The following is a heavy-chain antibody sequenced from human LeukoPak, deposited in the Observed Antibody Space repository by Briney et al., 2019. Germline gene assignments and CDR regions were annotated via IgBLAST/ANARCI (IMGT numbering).Heavy chain of an antibody. CDR1: GGSISSHY. CDR2: ISYSGSN. D-gene: IGHD6-19*01. J-gene: IGHJ3*02. Sequence: SETLSLTCTVSGGSISSHYWGWIRQPPGKGLEWIGYISYSGSNNYNPSLKSRVTISVDTSKNQFSLKLSSVTAADTAVYYCARHAEQWLNAFDIWGQGTLVTVSS. V-gene: IGHV4-59*08. CDR3: ARHAEQWLNAFDI.